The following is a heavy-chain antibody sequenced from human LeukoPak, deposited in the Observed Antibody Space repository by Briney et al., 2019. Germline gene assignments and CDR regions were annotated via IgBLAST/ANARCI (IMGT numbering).Heavy chain of an antibody. V-gene: IGHV3-23*01. CDR2: LTGGGVST. CDR1: GFTFSSYA. J-gene: IGHJ4*02. Sequence: WGSLRLSCAASGFTFSSYAMSWVRQAPGKGLEWVSALTGGGVSTYYADSVKGRFTISRDNSKNTLYLQMNSLRAEDTALYYCARQSSPDYWGQGTLVTLSS. CDR3: ARQSSPDY. D-gene: IGHD6-19*01.